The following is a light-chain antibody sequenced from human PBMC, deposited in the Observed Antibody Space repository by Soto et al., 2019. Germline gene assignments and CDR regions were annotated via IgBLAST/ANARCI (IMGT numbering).Light chain of an antibody. Sequence: EIVLTQSPGTLSLSPGDRATLSCRASQSVSSNFLAWSQQKPGQAPRLLIYGASIRATGIPDRFSGSGSGTDFTLTIRRLEPEDFAMYFCHQYGSSPRTFGQGTKVEIK. CDR2: GAS. CDR3: HQYGSSPRT. CDR1: QSVSSNF. J-gene: IGKJ1*01. V-gene: IGKV3-20*01.